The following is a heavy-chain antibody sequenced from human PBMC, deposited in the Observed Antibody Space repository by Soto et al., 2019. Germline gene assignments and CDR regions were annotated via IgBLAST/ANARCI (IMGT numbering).Heavy chain of an antibody. Sequence: QVQLVQSGAEVKKPGSSVKVSCKASGGTFSSYTISWVRQAPGQGLEWMGRIIPILGIANYAQKFQGRVTITADKSTSTAYMELSSVRAEDTAVYYCARPPYYYDSSGPYYYYGMDVWGQGTTVTVSS. CDR2: IIPILGIA. D-gene: IGHD3-22*01. CDR3: ARPPYYYDSSGPYYYYGMDV. J-gene: IGHJ6*02. V-gene: IGHV1-69*02. CDR1: GGTFSSYT.